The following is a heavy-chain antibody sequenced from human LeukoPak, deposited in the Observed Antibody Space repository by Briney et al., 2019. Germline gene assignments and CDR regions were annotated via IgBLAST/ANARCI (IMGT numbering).Heavy chain of an antibody. CDR2: IIPIFGTA. Sequence: SVKVSCTASGGTFSSYAISWVRQAPGQGLEWMGGIIPIFGTANYAQKFQGRVTITADESTSTAYMELSSLRSEDTAVYYCARRRTNVDHAFDIWGQGTMVTVSS. CDR3: ARRRTNVDHAFDI. V-gene: IGHV1-69*13. CDR1: GGTFSSYA. D-gene: IGHD1/OR15-1a*01. J-gene: IGHJ3*02.